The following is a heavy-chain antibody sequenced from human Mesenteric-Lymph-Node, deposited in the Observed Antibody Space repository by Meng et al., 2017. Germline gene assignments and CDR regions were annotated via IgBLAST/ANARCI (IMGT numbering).Heavy chain of an antibody. CDR1: GGSISSSNW. V-gene: IGHV4-4*02. D-gene: IGHD2-21*02. Sequence: QVQLAGSGPGLGQPSGTLSLTCAVSGGSISSSNWWSWVRQPPGKGLEWIGEIYHSGSTNYNPSLKSRVTISVDKSKNQFSLKLSSVTAADTAVYYCARVVTALWGYYFDYWGQGTLVTVSS. CDR3: ARVVTALWGYYFDY. CDR2: IYHSGST. J-gene: IGHJ4*02.